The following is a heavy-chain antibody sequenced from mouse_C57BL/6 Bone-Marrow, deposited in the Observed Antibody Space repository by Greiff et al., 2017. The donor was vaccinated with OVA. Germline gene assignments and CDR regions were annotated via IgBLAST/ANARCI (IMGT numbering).Heavy chain of an antibody. V-gene: IGHV2-6-1*01. J-gene: IGHJ4*01. Sequence: VMLVESGPGLVAPSQSLSITCTVSGFSLTSYGVHWVRQPPGKGLEWLVVIWSDGSTTYNSALKSRLSISKDNSKSQVFLKMNSLQTDDTAMYYCARHYDYDEDYAMDYWGQGTSVTVSS. CDR3: ARHYDYDEDYAMDY. D-gene: IGHD2-4*01. CDR2: IWSDGST. CDR1: GFSLTSYG.